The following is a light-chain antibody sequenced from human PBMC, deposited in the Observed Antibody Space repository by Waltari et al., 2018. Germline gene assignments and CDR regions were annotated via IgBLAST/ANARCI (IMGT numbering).Light chain of an antibody. CDR1: QSVLYSSNNKNY. Sequence: DIVMTQSPDSLAVSLGARATITCKSSQSVLYSSNNKNYLAWYQQKPGQPPTLLIYWASTRESGVPDRFSGSGSGTDFTLTISSLQAEDVAVYYCQQYYTTPFTFGPGTKVDIK. CDR3: QQYYTTPFT. CDR2: WAS. J-gene: IGKJ3*01. V-gene: IGKV4-1*01.